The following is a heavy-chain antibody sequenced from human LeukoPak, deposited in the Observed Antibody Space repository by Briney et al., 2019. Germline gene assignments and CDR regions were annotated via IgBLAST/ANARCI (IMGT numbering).Heavy chain of an antibody. D-gene: IGHD3-22*01. V-gene: IGHV3-21*01. CDR3: ARDERGYDSSGYYYVEGTFDY. CDR2: ISSSSSYI. CDR1: GFTFSSYS. J-gene: IGHJ4*02. Sequence: GGSLRLSCAASGFTFSSYSMNWVRQAPGKGLEWVSSISSSSSYIYYADSVKGRFTISRDNAKNSLYLQMNSLRAEDTAVYYCARDERGYDSSGYYYVEGTFDYWAREPWSPSPQ.